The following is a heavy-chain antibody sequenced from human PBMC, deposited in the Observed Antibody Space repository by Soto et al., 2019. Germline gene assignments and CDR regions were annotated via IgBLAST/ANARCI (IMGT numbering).Heavy chain of an antibody. Sequence: PSETLSLTCSVSGGSISYNSYYWGWIRQPPGKGLEWVGGIFYTGTTYYSPSVKDRGTISVDTPKNSCALTPTSVTAEDTALYFCARVVVVAPVANACGQGTLVTVSS. D-gene: IGHD2-2*01. CDR2: IFYTGTT. V-gene: IGHV4-39*02. CDR1: GGSISYNSYY. CDR3: ARVVVVAPVANA. J-gene: IGHJ5*02.